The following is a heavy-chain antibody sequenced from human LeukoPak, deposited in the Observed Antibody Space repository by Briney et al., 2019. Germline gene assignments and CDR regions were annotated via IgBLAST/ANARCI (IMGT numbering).Heavy chain of an antibody. Sequence: GGSLRLSCAASGFTFSSYSMNWVRQAPGKGLEWVAFIRYDGSNKYYADSVKGRFTISRDNSKNTLYLQMNSLRAEDTAVYYCARDKYSSSWYYYYYMDVWGKGTTVTVS. CDR1: GFTFSSYS. CDR2: IRYDGSNK. D-gene: IGHD6-13*01. CDR3: ARDKYSSSWYYYYYMDV. V-gene: IGHV3-30*02. J-gene: IGHJ6*03.